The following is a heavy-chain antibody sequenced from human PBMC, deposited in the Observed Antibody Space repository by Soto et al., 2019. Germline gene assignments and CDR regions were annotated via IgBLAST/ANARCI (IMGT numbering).Heavy chain of an antibody. CDR2: IIPILGIA. Sequence: QVQLVQSGAEVKKPGSSVKVSCKASGGTFSSYTISWVRQAPGQGLEWMGRIIPILGIANYAQKFQGRDEKARHKPKRQANRVRASVRAVDSCVSEGPGAGEEGASFGGGYLDVWGKGTPVTVSS. CDR1: GGTFSSYT. V-gene: IGHV1-69*02. CDR3: PGAGEEGASFGGGYLDV. J-gene: IGHJ6*03. D-gene: IGHD3-10*01.